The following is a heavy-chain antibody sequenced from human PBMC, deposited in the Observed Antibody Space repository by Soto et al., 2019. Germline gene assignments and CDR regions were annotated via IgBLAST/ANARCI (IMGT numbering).Heavy chain of an antibody. CDR1: GFTFSDYY. Sequence: QVQLVESGGGLVNPGGSLRLSCVASGFTFSDYYMTWIRQAPGKGLEWVSHISDSGTSIYYADSVKGRFTISRDNANKSLYLHMNSLRVEDTAVYYCARDTAFVASGVFDPWGQGTLVTVSS. J-gene: IGHJ5*02. CDR3: ARDTAFVASGVFDP. CDR2: ISDSGTSI. V-gene: IGHV3-11*01. D-gene: IGHD2-15*01.